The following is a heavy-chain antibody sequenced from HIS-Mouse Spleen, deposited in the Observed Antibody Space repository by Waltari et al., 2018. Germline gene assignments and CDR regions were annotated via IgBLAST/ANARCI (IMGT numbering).Heavy chain of an antibody. V-gene: IGHV4-34*01. J-gene: IGHJ4*02. D-gene: IGHD4-17*01. Sequence: QVQLQQWGAGLLKPSETLSLTCAVYGGSFSGYYWSWIRPPPGKGPGWIGEINHSGSTNYNPSLKSRVTISVDTSKNQFSLKLSSVTAADTAVYYCARGRSPATVTIGYYFDYWGQGTLVTVSS. CDR3: ARGRSPATVTIGYYFDY. CDR2: INHSGST. CDR1: GGSFSGYY.